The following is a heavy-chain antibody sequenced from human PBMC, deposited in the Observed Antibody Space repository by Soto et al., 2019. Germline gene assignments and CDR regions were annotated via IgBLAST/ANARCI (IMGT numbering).Heavy chain of an antibody. CDR3: ARGLYGSASWCYYGMDV. Sequence: EVQLVESGGGLIQPGGSLRLSCAASGFTVSGNYMSWVRQAPGKGLEWVSVIYSDGGTDYADSVKGRFTISRDNSKNTMYLQRNYLSAEDTAVFYCARGLYGSASWCYYGMDVWGQGTTVTVSS. V-gene: IGHV3-53*01. D-gene: IGHD3-10*01. CDR1: GFTVSGNY. CDR2: IYSDGGT. J-gene: IGHJ6*02.